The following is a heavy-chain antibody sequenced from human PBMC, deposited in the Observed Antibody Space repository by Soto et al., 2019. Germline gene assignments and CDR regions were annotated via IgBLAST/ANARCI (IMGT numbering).Heavy chain of an antibody. CDR3: ATFYVEDFDY. Sequence: SLRLSCAASGFTFSSYAMHWVRQAPGKGLEWVAVISYDGSNKYYADSVKGRFTISRDNSKNTLYLQMNSLRAEDTAVYYCATFYVEDFDYWGQGTLVTVSS. D-gene: IGHD3-16*01. CDR2: ISYDGSNK. J-gene: IGHJ4*02. V-gene: IGHV3-30-3*01. CDR1: GFTFSSYA.